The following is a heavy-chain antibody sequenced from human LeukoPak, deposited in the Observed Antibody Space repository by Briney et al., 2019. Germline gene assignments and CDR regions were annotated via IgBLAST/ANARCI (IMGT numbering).Heavy chain of an antibody. V-gene: IGHV3-23*01. CDR2: INGRGDST. CDR3: AKGRSGNGWQHFDY. Sequence: PGGSLRLSCAASGFSFSSYAMSWVRQAPGKGLEWVSGINGRGDSTVYADSVKGRFTISRDNSKNTLYLQMNSLRAEDTAVYYCAKGRSGNGWQHFDYWGQGTLVTVSS. J-gene: IGHJ4*02. D-gene: IGHD6-19*01. CDR1: GFSFSSYA.